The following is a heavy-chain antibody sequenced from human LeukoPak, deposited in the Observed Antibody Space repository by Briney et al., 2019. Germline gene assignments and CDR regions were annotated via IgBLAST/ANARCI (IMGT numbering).Heavy chain of an antibody. CDR1: GYSISSGYY. Sequence: PSETLSLTCAVSGYSISSGYYWGWIRQPPGKGLEWIGSIYHSGSTYYNPSLKSRVTISVDTSKNQFSLKLSSVTAADTAVYYCARETSVVVVAVDYWGQGTLVTVSS. D-gene: IGHD2-15*01. J-gene: IGHJ4*02. CDR2: IYHSGST. V-gene: IGHV4-38-2*02. CDR3: ARETSVVVVAVDY.